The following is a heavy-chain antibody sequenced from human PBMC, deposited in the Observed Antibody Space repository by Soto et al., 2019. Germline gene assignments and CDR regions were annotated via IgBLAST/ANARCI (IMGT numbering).Heavy chain of an antibody. V-gene: IGHV1-46*01. CDR2: INPSGGNT. CDR1: GYTFTDYY. CDR3: ARVQTYSSSWYHFDY. D-gene: IGHD6-19*01. J-gene: IGHJ4*02. Sequence: QVQLVQSGSEVKRPGASVKVSCKASGYTFTDYYMHWVRQAPGQGLEWMGIINPSGGNTKYAQRFQGRVTMTRDTSTRTVYMELSSLRSEDAAVYYCARVQTYSSSWYHFDYWGQGTRVTVSS.